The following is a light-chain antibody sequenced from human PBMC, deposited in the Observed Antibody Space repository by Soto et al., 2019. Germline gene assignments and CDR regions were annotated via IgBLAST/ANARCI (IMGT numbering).Light chain of an antibody. CDR2: GAS. CDR3: QQYYDFPRT. V-gene: IGKV4-1*01. Sequence: DISNTPSPNTPAVSLGESETITCKCRASALYSSNNTNDLAWYQQKPGQAPKLLIYGASTRESGVPDRFTGSGSGTDFTLTIGSLQSEDLAVYYCQQYYDFPRTFGGGTKVDIK. CDR1: ASALYSSNNTND. J-gene: IGKJ4*01.